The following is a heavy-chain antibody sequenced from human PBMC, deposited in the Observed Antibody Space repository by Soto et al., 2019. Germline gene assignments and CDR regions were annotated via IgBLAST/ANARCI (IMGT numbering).Heavy chain of an antibody. CDR2: ISSTTNYI. V-gene: IGHV3-21*06. CDR1: GFTFTRYS. CDR3: ARESEDLTSNFDY. J-gene: IGHJ4*02. Sequence: GGCLRLSCAACGFTFTRYSMNWVRQAPGKGLEWVSSISSTTNYIYYGDSMKGRFTISRDNAKNSLYLEMNSPRAEDTAVYYCARESEDLTSNFDYWGQGTLVTVSS.